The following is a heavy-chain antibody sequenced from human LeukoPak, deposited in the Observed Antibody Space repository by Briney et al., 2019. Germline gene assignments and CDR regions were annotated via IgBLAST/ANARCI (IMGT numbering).Heavy chain of an antibody. CDR1: GFTFSSYA. CDR3: AKGDSGWYHFQIEYFQH. J-gene: IGHJ1*01. CDR2: ISGSGGST. V-gene: IGHV3-23*01. Sequence: QAGGSLRLSCAASGFTFSSYAMSWVRQAPGKGLEWVSAISGSGGSTYYADSVKGRFTISRDNSKNTLYLQMNSLRAEDTAVYYCAKGDSGWYHFQIEYFQHWGQGTLVTVPS. D-gene: IGHD6-19*01.